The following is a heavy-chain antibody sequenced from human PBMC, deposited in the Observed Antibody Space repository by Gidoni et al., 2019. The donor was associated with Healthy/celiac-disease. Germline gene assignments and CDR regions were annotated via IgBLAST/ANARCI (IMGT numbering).Heavy chain of an antibody. J-gene: IGHJ4*02. CDR2: INPNSGGT. CDR3: ARGNHVDTAIGDY. D-gene: IGHD5-18*01. Sequence: QVQLVQSGAAVKKPGASVKVSCKASGYTFTGYYMHWVRQAPGQGLEWMGWINPNSGGTNYAQKFQGWFTMTRDTSISTAYMELSRLRSDDTAVYYWARGNHVDTAIGDYWGQGTLVTVSS. V-gene: IGHV1-2*04. CDR1: GYTFTGYY.